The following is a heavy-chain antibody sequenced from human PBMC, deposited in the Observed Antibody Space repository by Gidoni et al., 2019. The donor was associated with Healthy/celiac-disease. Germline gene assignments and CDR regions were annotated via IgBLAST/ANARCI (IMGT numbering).Heavy chain of an antibody. CDR2: INPNSGGT. V-gene: IGHV1-2*02. CDR3: ARGFHCSSTSCQKSRTYYYYYMDV. Sequence: QVQLVPSGAEVKKPGASVKVSCQASGYTFTGYYMHWVRQAPGQGLEWMGWINPNSGGTNYAQKFQGRVTMTRDTSISTAYMELSRLRSDDTAVYYCARGFHCSSTSCQKSRTYYYYYMDVWGKGTTVTVSS. CDR1: GYTFTGYY. D-gene: IGHD2-2*01. J-gene: IGHJ6*03.